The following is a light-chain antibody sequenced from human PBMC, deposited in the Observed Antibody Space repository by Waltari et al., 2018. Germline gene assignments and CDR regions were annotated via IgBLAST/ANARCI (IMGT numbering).Light chain of an antibody. CDR3: SSFTARGTAV. J-gene: IGLJ3*02. V-gene: IGLV2-14*03. CDR1: SSDVGAYHY. Sequence: QSALTQPASVSGSPGQSLTIFCPGTSSDVGAYHYDSWYLHHPGKAPNLIIYDVNKRPSGVSSRFSGSKSGNTASLTISGLQADDEADYYCSSFTARGTAVFGGGTALTVL. CDR2: DVN.